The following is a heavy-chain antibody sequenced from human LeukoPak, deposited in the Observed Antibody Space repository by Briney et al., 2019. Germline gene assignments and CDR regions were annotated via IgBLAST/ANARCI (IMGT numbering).Heavy chain of an antibody. CDR3: ARDILDVGATHYFDY. CDR1: GASITTYY. J-gene: IGHJ4*02. Sequence: KSSETLSLTCTVSGASITTYYWSWIRQPPGKGLEYIGQIYSSGSANYNPSLKSRVAMSLDASKNQFSLTVSSVTAADTAIYYCARDILDVGATHYFDYWGQGSLLTVSS. CDR2: IYSSGSA. V-gene: IGHV4-59*01. D-gene: IGHD1-26*01.